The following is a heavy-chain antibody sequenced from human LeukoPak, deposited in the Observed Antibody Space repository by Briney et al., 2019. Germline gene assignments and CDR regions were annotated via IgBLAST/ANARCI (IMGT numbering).Heavy chain of an antibody. V-gene: IGHV1-18*01. D-gene: IGHD3-10*01. CDR3: ARDAYYYGSGNAQEDY. CDR1: VYTFTSYG. J-gene: IGHJ4*02. Sequence: ASVKVSCKASVYTFTSYGISWVRQAPGQGLEWMGWISAYNGNTNYAQKLQGRVTMTTDTSTSTAYMELRSLRSDDTAVYYCARDAYYYGSGNAQEDYWGQGTLVTVSS. CDR2: ISAYNGNT.